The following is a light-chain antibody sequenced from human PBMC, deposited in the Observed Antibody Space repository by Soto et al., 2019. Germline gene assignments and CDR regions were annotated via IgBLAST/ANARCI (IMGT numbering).Light chain of an antibody. Sequence: EIVLTQSPATLSLSPGERATLSCRASQSVSSYLAWYQQKSGQAPRLLIYDASNRATGIPDRFSGSGSGTDFTLTISRLEPEDFAVYYCQQYGNSPRTFGQGTKVDI. J-gene: IGKJ1*01. CDR3: QQYGNSPRT. V-gene: IGKV3-20*01. CDR2: DAS. CDR1: QSVSSY.